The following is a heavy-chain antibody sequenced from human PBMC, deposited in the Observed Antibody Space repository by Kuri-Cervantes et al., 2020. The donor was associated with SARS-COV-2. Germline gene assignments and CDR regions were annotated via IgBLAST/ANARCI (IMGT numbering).Heavy chain of an antibody. J-gene: IGHJ4*02. CDR1: GGTFSSYG. Sequence: ASVNVSRMASGGTFSSYGISWLRQATGQGLECVGLISAYNGNTHYAQKLQGRVTMTIDTSTSTAYMELRSLGSDDTAVYYWVFGSIGQLGNFDYWGQGTLVTVSS. CDR3: VFGSIGQLGNFDY. CDR2: ISAYNGNT. D-gene: IGHD6-13*01. V-gene: IGHV1-18*01.